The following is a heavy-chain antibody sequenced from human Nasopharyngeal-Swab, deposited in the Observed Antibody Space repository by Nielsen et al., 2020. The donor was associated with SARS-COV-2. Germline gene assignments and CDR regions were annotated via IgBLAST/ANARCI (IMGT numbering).Heavy chain of an antibody. V-gene: IGHV2-5*02. Sequence: SGPTLVKPTQPLTLTCTFSGFSLSTSGVGVGWIRQPPGKALEWLALIYWDDDKRYSPSLKSRLTITKDTSKNQVVLTMTNMDPVDTATYYCAHSSTMIVVADNWFDPWGQGTLVTVSS. CDR1: GFSLSTSGVG. D-gene: IGHD3-22*01. CDR3: AHSSTMIVVADNWFDP. J-gene: IGHJ5*02. CDR2: IYWDDDK.